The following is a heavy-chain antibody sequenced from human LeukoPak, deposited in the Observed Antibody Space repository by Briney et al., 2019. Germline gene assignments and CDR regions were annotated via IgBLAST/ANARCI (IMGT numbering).Heavy chain of an antibody. CDR3: TRQGVDTAMVTRYYYYMDV. D-gene: IGHD5-18*01. Sequence: GGSLRLSCAASGFSFSNYGMHWVRQASGKGLEWVGRIRSKANSYATAYAASVKGRFTISRDDSKNTAYLQMNSLKTEDTAVYYCTRQGVDTAMVTRYYYYMDVWGKGTTVTVSS. V-gene: IGHV3-73*01. CDR2: IRSKANSYAT. CDR1: GFSFSNYG. J-gene: IGHJ6*03.